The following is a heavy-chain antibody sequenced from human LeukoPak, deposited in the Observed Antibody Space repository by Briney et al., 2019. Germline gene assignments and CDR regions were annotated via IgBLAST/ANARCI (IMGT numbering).Heavy chain of an antibody. Sequence: GGSLRLSCAASGFTFSSYAMSWVRQAPGKGLEWVSAISGSGGSTYYADSVKGRFTISRDNSKNALYLQMNSLRAEDTAVYYCARARKTIFGVVTYFDYWGQGALVTVSS. CDR3: ARARKTIFGVVTYFDY. V-gene: IGHV3-23*01. D-gene: IGHD3-3*01. J-gene: IGHJ4*02. CDR2: ISGSGGST. CDR1: GFTFSSYA.